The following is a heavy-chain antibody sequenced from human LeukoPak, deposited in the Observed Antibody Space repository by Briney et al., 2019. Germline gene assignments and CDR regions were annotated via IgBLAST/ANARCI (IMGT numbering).Heavy chain of an antibody. D-gene: IGHD3-22*01. J-gene: IGHJ6*03. Sequence: PSETLSLTCAVYGGSFSGYYWTWIRQTPEKGLEWIGEMNPSGSTSYNPSLKSRVTISVDTSKNQFSLKLSSVTAADTAVYYCARGRQDVTMIVVVMPAVSYYLDVWGKGTTVPVS. V-gene: IGHV4-34*01. CDR3: ARGRQDVTMIVVVMPAVSYYLDV. CDR2: MNPSGST. CDR1: GGSFSGYY.